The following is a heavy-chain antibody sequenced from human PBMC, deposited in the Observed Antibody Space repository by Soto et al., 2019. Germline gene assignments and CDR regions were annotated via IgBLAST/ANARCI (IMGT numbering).Heavy chain of an antibody. CDR2: VSSTSSYI. CDR1: GFTLSHYG. D-gene: IGHD3-10*01. J-gene: IGHJ6*02. CDR3: AKDRGRGSPVSGGLDV. Sequence: EVQLVESGGGLVKPGGSLRLSCAASGFTLSHYGMNWVRQAPGKGLEWVAFVSSTSSYIYYAGSVKGRFTISRDNATNSLFLQMNTLRAEDTAVYYCAKDRGRGSPVSGGLDVWGQGTTVTVSS. V-gene: IGHV3-21*01.